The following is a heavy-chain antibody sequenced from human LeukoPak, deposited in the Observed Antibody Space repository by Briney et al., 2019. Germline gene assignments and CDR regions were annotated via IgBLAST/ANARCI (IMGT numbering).Heavy chain of an antibody. Sequence: SETLSLTCTVAGGSISSYYWSLIQQPPGKGLEWIGYIYYSGSTNYNPSLKSRVTISVDTSKNQFSLKLSSVTAADTAVYYCARHVYGSGQYNWFDPWGQGTLVTVSS. CDR3: ARHVYGSGQYNWFDP. CDR2: IYYSGST. CDR1: GGSISSYY. D-gene: IGHD3-10*01. V-gene: IGHV4-59*08. J-gene: IGHJ5*02.